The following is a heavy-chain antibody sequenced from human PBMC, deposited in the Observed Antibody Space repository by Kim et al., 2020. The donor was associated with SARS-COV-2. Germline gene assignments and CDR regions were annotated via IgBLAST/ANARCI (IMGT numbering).Heavy chain of an antibody. Sequence: SETLSLTCTVSGGSISSSSYYWGWIRQPPGKGLEWIGSIYYSGSTYYNPSLKSRVTISVDTSKNQFSLKLSSVTAADTAVYYCARVGGPGHYDSSGPYFDYWGQGTLVTVSS. CDR3: ARVGGPGHYDSSGPYFDY. J-gene: IGHJ4*02. D-gene: IGHD3-22*01. CDR1: GGSISSSSYY. CDR2: IYYSGST. V-gene: IGHV4-39*07.